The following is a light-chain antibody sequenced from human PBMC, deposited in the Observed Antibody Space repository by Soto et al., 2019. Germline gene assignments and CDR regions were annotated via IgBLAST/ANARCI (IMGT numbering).Light chain of an antibody. CDR1: SSDIGTYNY. CDR2: EVS. J-gene: IGLJ1*01. Sequence: QSALTQPASVSGSPGQSITISCTGTSSDIGTYNYVSWYQQHPGKAPKLMLYEVSNRPSGVSNRFFGSKSGNTASLTISGLQAEYEAAYFCNSYTSSSTLYVFGTGTKVTVL. CDR3: NSYTSSSTLYV. V-gene: IGLV2-14*01.